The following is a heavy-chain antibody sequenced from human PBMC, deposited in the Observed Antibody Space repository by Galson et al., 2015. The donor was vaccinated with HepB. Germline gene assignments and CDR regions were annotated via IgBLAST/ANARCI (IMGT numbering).Heavy chain of an antibody. V-gene: IGHV1-18*04. J-gene: IGHJ1*01. D-gene: IGHD3-10*01. CDR3: ARGPWFGELTGIIVLQH. Sequence: SVKVSCKASGYTFNTYGITYVRQAPGQGLEWVGWINPDNGNTKYAQKLQGRVTMTTDTSTSTAYMELRSLRSDDAAVYYCARGPWFGELTGIIVLQHWGQGTLVTVSS. CDR1: GYTFNTYG. CDR2: INPDNGNT.